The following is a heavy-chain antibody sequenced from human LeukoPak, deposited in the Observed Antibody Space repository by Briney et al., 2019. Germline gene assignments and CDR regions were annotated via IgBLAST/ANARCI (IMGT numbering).Heavy chain of an antibody. CDR2: IYYSGST. CDR1: GGSISSYY. V-gene: IGHV4-59*01. Sequence: SETLSLTCTVSGGSISSYYWSWIRQPPGKGLEGIGYIYYSGSTNYNPSLKSRVTISVDTSKNQFSLKLSSVTAADTAVYYCARIDSSGYYYVGHFDYWGQGTLVTVSS. D-gene: IGHD3-22*01. J-gene: IGHJ4*02. CDR3: ARIDSSGYYYVGHFDY.